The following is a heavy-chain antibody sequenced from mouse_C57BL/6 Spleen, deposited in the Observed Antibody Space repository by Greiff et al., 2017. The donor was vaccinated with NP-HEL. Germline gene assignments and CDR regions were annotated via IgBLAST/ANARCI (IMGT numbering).Heavy chain of an antibody. J-gene: IGHJ2*01. V-gene: IGHV1-19*01. CDR3: ARWYYYGSSLYYFDY. CDR2: INPYNGGT. CDR1: GYTFTDYY. Sequence: EVQLQQSGPVLVKPGASVKMSCKASGYTFTDYYMNWVKQSHGKSLEWIGVINPYNGGTSYNQKFKGKATLTVDKSSSTAYMELNSLTSEDSAVYYCARWYYYGSSLYYFDYWGQGTTLTVSS. D-gene: IGHD1-1*01.